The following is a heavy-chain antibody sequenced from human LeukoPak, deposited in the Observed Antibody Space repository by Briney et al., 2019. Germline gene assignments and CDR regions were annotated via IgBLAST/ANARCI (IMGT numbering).Heavy chain of an antibody. D-gene: IGHD7-27*01. J-gene: IGHJ4*02. CDR2: ISAYNGNT. Sequence: ASVKVSCKASGFTFKRYGITWVRQAPGQGLEWMGWISAYNGNTNYEQNLQGRVTMTTDTSTSTAYMEMRSLRSDDTAVYYCAKDGGLWVSAHWGDSWGRGTLVTVSS. V-gene: IGHV1-18*01. CDR3: AKDGGLWVSAHWGDS. CDR1: GFTFKRYG.